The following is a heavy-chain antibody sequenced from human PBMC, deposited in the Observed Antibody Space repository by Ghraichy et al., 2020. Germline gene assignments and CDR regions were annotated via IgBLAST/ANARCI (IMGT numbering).Heavy chain of an antibody. J-gene: IGHJ5*02. V-gene: IGHV4-34*01. CDR2: ISPRGLT. D-gene: IGHD6-19*01. CDR1: GGSFNSYY. CDR3: ARGRQWLVPPQSNFFDP. Sequence: SETLSLTCAVSGGSFNSYYWSGIRQSPGKGLEWIGEISPRGLTKYNPSLESRVAISIDTSLNQFFLRMTSLTAADTAVFYCARGRQWLVPPQSNFFDPWGQGTPVTV.